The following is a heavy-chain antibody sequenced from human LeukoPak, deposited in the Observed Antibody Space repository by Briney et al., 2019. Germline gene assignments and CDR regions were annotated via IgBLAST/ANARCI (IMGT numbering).Heavy chain of an antibody. CDR2: IKTKTDAGTT. D-gene: IGHD1-20*01. CDR3: TVDADNWSCAY. V-gene: IGHV3-15*01. J-gene: IGHJ4*02. CDR1: GLTFSNAW. Sequence: PGGSLRLSCAASGLTFSNAWMSWVRQAPGKGLEGVGRIKTKTDAGTTDYATPVKGRFTISRDDSKSTVYLQMNSLKIEDTAVYYCTVDADNWSCAYWGQGTLVTVSS.